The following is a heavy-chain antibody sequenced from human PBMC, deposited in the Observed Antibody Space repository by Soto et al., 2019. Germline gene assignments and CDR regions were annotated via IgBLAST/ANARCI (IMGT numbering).Heavy chain of an antibody. V-gene: IGHV1-69*13. CDR3: EAEMTFGKLSVV. D-gene: IGHD3-16*02. CDR1: GDTDANYV. J-gene: IGHJ6*02. Sequence: SVKVSCKASGDTDANYVISWVRQAPGQGLEWMGGIFPKFGTTYSAQKLQDRLTITADESTSTVYMQLSSLRLDDTAVYYCEAEMTFGKLSVVWGQGTTVTVS. CDR2: IFPKFGTT.